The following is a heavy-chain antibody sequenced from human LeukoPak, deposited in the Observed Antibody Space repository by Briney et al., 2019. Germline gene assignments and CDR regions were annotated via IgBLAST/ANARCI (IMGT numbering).Heavy chain of an antibody. Sequence: SETLSLTCAVYGGSFSGYYWSWIRQPPGKGLEWIGEINHSGSTNYNPSLKSRVTISVDTSKNQFSLKLSSVTAADTAVYYCARRSLWFGEPPRDWGQGTLVTVSS. CDR2: INHSGST. CDR3: ARRSLWFGEPPRD. CDR1: GGSFSGYY. V-gene: IGHV4-34*01. J-gene: IGHJ4*02. D-gene: IGHD3-10*01.